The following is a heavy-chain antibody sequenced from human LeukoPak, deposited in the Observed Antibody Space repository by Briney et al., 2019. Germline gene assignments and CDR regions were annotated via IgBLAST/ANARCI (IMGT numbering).Heavy chain of an antibody. D-gene: IGHD5-12*01. J-gene: IGHJ6*02. CDR2: IIPILGIA. V-gene: IGHV1-69*04. CDR3: ARRGDSSPGEPIVALDGMDV. Sequence: GASVKVSCKASGGTFSSYAISWVRQAPGQGLEWMGRIIPILGIANYAQKFQGRVTITADKSTSTAYMELSSLRSEDTAVYYCARRGDSSPGEPIVALDGMDVWGQGTTVTVSS. CDR1: GGTFSSYA.